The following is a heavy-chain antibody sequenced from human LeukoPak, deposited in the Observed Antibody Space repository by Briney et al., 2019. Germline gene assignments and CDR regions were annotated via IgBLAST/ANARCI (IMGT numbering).Heavy chain of an antibody. V-gene: IGHV1-8*03. J-gene: IGHJ4*02. CDR2: MNPYSGGR. CDR3: ARTTSLTASGYDY. Sequence: ASVKVSCKTSGYTFTTYHINWVRQATGQGLEWLGWMNPYSGGRGYAQKFQGRLSITSDTSISTAYMELSSLRSDDTAVYFCARTTSLTASGYDYWGRGTLVTVSS. D-gene: IGHD4-17*01. CDR1: GYTFTTYH.